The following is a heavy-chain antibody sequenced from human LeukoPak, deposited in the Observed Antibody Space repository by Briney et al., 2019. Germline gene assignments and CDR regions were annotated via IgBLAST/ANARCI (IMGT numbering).Heavy chain of an antibody. CDR2: INYRGET. Sequence: PSETLSLTCTVSGASTSSSFWSWIRQSPGKGLEWIGYINYRGETSQNPSLKSRVTISVDTSKNQFSLKLSSVTAADTAVYYCASTWKTGNDAFDIWGQGTMVTVSS. D-gene: IGHD7-27*01. J-gene: IGHJ3*02. CDR3: ASTWKTGNDAFDI. CDR1: GASTSSSF. V-gene: IGHV4-59*01.